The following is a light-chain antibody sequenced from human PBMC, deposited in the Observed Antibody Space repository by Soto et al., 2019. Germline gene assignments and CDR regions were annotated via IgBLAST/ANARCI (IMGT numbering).Light chain of an antibody. CDR1: QSVSGY. CDR3: HQYCNSLVFT. CDR2: GAS. J-gene: IGKJ3*01. V-gene: IGKV3-20*01. Sequence: EIVLTQSPGTLSLSPGESATLSCRASQSVSGYLAWYQQKPGQSPSLLIYGASNRATGIPTRFSGTGSGTDFTLTISRLEPDDFGVYYCHQYCNSLVFTFGPGTTVDRK.